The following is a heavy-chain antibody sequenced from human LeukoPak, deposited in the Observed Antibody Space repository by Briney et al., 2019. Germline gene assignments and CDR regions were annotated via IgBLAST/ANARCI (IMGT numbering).Heavy chain of an antibody. CDR2: IGTENAYT. V-gene: IGHV1-18*01. CDR3: ARDRERGFDY. Sequence: EASVTVSCKPSGYTFNTYGISWVRQAPGQGLEWMGWIGTENAYTIYAEKFQGRVTLTTDTSTTTVHMELRSLRSDDTAVYYCARDRERGFDYWGQGSLVTVSS. J-gene: IGHJ4*02. D-gene: IGHD5-24*01. CDR1: GYTFNTYG.